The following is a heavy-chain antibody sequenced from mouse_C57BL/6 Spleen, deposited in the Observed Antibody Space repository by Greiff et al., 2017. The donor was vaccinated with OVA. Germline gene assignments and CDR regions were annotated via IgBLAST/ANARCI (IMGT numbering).Heavy chain of an antibody. CDR2: ISSGSSTI. Sequence: EVTVVESGGGLVKPGGSLKLSCAASGFTFSDYGMHWVRQAPEKGLEWVAYISSGSSTIYYADTVKGRFTISRDNAKNTLFLQMTSLRSEDTAMYYCARHEYYFDYWGQGTTLTVSS. CDR3: ARHEYYFDY. CDR1: GFTFSDYG. J-gene: IGHJ2*01. V-gene: IGHV5-17*01.